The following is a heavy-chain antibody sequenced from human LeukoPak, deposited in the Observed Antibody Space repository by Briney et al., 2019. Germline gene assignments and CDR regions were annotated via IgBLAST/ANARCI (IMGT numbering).Heavy chain of an antibody. CDR3: ARHEGPGDSWYYFDY. D-gene: IGHD4-17*01. CDR1: GYSFTSYW. CDR2: IYPGDSDT. Sequence: GESLKISCKGSGYSFTSYWIGWVRQMPGKGLEWMGIIYPGDSDTRYSPSFQGQVTISADKSISTVYLQWSSLKASDTAMYYCARHEGPGDSWYYFDYWGQGTLVTVSS. V-gene: IGHV5-51*01. J-gene: IGHJ4*02.